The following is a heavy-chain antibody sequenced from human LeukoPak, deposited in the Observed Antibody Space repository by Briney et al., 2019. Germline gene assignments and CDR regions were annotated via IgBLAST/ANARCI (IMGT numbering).Heavy chain of an antibody. Sequence: QPGGSPRLSCAASGFTFSSYAMSWVRQAPGKGLEWVSTLSGSGDTSYYSDSVKGRVTTSRDNSRNTLYLQMSSLRAEDTAVYYCAKSLIGSGYGWAPFDYWGQGTLVTVSS. CDR3: AKSLIGSGYGWAPFDY. D-gene: IGHD5-12*01. V-gene: IGHV3-23*01. J-gene: IGHJ4*02. CDR1: GFTFSSYA. CDR2: LSGSGDTS.